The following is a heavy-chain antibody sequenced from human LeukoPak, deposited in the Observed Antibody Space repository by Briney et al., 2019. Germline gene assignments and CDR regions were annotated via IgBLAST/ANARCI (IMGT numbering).Heavy chain of an antibody. V-gene: IGHV3-30*18. CDR3: ANSPAPEGATGYFDY. J-gene: IGHJ4*02. CDR2: ISYDECNQ. Sequence: GVSLRLSCAASGFTFSSCGMHWVLQAPDKGLEGFAVISYDECNQFYEDSVKGRFTFSRDYSKNTLYLQMNSLRAGDPAVYYCANSPAPEGATGYFDYWGQGTLVTVSS. CDR1: GFTFSSCG. D-gene: IGHD1-26*01.